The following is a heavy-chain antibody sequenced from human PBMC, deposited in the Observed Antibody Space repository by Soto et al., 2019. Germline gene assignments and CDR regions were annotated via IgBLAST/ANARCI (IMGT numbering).Heavy chain of an antibody. CDR1: GFTFSSYW. Sequence: ASLRLSCAASGFTFSSYWMNWVRQAPGKGLEWVSGLTGSGVSTYYADSVKGRFTISGDNSRNMLYLQMNSLRAEDTAVYYCARVDYILTGYQRGSCFNYWGQGALVTVSS. D-gene: IGHD3-9*01. J-gene: IGHJ4*02. V-gene: IGHV3-23*01. CDR3: ARVDYILTGYQRGSCFNY. CDR2: LTGSGVST.